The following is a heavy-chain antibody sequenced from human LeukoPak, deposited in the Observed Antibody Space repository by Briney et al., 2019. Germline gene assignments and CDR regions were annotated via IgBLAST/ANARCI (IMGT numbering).Heavy chain of an antibody. D-gene: IGHD6-13*01. CDR2: ISGSGTNT. J-gene: IGHJ4*02. V-gene: IGHV3-23*01. Sequence: PGGSLRLSCAASGFTFDDYAMHWVRQAPGKGLEWVSVISGSGTNTYYADSVKGRFTISRDNSKNTLSLQMNSLRAEDTAVYYCAKGQKPVIAALAFDYWGQGTLVTVSS. CDR1: GFTFDDYA. CDR3: AKGQKPVIAALAFDY.